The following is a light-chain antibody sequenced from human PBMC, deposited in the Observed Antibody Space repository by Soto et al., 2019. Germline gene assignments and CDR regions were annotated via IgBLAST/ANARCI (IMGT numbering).Light chain of an antibody. V-gene: IGKV3-11*01. Sequence: EIVLTQSPATLSLSPGERATLSCRASQSVSSYLAWYQQNRGQAPRLLIYDASNRATGIPARFSGSGSGTDFTLTISSLEPEDFAVYYCQQRSNWPAFGGGTQVEIK. CDR3: QQRSNWPA. CDR1: QSVSSY. J-gene: IGKJ4*01. CDR2: DAS.